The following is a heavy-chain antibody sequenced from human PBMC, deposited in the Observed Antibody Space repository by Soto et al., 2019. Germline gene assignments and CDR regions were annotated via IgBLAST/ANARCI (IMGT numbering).Heavy chain of an antibody. CDR2: IIPIFGTA. Sequence: QVQLVQSGAEVKKPGSSVKVSCKASGGTFSSYAISWVRQAPGQGLEWMGGIIPIFGTANYAQKFQGRVTIPADESTSTAYMELSSVRSEDTAVYYCSGPGDYGDYAGAYWGQGTLVTVSS. V-gene: IGHV1-69*01. J-gene: IGHJ4*02. CDR3: SGPGDYGDYAGAY. CDR1: GGTFSSYA. D-gene: IGHD4-17*01.